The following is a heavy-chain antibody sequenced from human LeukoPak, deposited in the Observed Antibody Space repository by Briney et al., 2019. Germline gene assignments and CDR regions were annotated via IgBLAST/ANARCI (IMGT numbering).Heavy chain of an antibody. J-gene: IGHJ4*02. D-gene: IGHD1-14*01. CDR2: ISGSGGST. CDR3: AKPRALRGMRDFDY. Sequence: PGGSLRLSCAASGFTFSSYAMSWVRQAPGKGLEWVSGISGSGGSTYYADSVKGRFTISRDNSKNTLYLQMNSLRAEDTAVYYCAKPRALRGMRDFDYWGQGTLVTVSS. CDR1: GFTFSSYA. V-gene: IGHV3-23*01.